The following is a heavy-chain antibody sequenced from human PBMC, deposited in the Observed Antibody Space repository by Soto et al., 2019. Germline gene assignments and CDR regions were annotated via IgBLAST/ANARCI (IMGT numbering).Heavy chain of an antibody. CDR3: ARGTVAATGWFDP. Sequence: QVQLQESGPGLVGPSDTLSLTCGVAGYSINNTKWWGWIRQPPGKGLEWIGYIYYTGSTYYNPSLKKRVTMSVDTLKNPFSPTVDSWTAIDTAVYYCARGTVAATGWFDPWGQGTPVTVSS. J-gene: IGHJ5*02. CDR2: IYYTGST. V-gene: IGHV4-28*03. D-gene: IGHD6-25*01. CDR1: GYSINNTKW.